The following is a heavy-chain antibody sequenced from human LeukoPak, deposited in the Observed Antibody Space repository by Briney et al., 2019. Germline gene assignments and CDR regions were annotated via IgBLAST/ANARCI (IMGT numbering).Heavy chain of an antibody. CDR3: AKRQVSAAPGALDC. CDR2: ISGSGGNS. Sequence: GGSLRLSCAASGFTFSNYAMIWVRQAPGKGVEWVSAISGSGGNSYYADSVEGRFTVSRDNSKSTLHLQLNSLRVEDTAVYYCAKRQVSAAPGALDCWGQGTLLTVSS. D-gene: IGHD6-13*01. J-gene: IGHJ4*02. V-gene: IGHV3-23*01. CDR1: GFTFSNYA.